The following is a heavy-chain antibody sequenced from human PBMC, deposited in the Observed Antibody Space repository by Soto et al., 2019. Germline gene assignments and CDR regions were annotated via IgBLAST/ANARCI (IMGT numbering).Heavy chain of an antibody. CDR3: ARGSSSGSSPSGMDV. CDR2: VYLTEGT. V-gene: IGHV3-53*01. CDR1: GFSVNGKKY. J-gene: IGHJ6*02. Sequence: PGGSLRLSCAASGFSVNGKKYITWVRQAPGKGLEWVSAVYLTEGTYYADSVKGRFIVSLDSSRTTVYLQMNSLRPEDTAVYYCARGSSSGSSPSGMDVWGQGTTVTVSS. D-gene: IGHD3-10*01.